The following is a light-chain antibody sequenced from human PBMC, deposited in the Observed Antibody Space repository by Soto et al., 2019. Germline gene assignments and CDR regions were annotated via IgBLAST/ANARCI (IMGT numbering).Light chain of an antibody. CDR2: DAS. Sequence: DIQMTQSPSTLSASVGDRVTITCRASQSINVWLAWYQQKPGKAPKLLIYDASSLESGVPSRFSGSGSGTEFTLTIGSLQPEDFATYCCQRYNTYSLFTFGPGTKVEIK. CDR3: QRYNTYSLFT. J-gene: IGKJ3*01. CDR1: QSINVW. V-gene: IGKV1-5*01.